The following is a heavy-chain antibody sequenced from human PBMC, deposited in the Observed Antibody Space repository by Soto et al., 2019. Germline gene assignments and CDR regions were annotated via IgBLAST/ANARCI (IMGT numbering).Heavy chain of an antibody. V-gene: IGHV3-23*01. J-gene: IGHJ4*02. CDR1: GFTFSNYA. D-gene: IGHD2-15*01. CDR3: ARRGPGSYFDY. Sequence: EVQLLDSGGGLVQPGGSLRLSCAASGFTFSNYAMNWVRQAPGKGLEWVSVISGSGDSTYYADSVKGRFTISRDNSKNTLYLQMISLRAEDTAGYYCARRGPGSYFDYWGQGTLVTVSS. CDR2: ISGSGDST.